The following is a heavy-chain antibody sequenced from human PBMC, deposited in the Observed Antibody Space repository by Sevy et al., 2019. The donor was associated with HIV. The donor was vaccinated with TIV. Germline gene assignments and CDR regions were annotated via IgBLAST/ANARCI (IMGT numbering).Heavy chain of an antibody. V-gene: IGHV3-7*02. CDR1: AINIRDYW. D-gene: IGHD2-15*01. Sequence: GGSLRLSCEASAINIRDYWMNWVRQAPGKGLEWVTNINPDGSKIYYADSVKGRFTISRGYAKNSVFLQMTSLRAEDTAVYYCVRAIQLAASYWGQGMLVTVSS. CDR2: INPDGSKI. J-gene: IGHJ4*02. CDR3: VRAIQLAASY.